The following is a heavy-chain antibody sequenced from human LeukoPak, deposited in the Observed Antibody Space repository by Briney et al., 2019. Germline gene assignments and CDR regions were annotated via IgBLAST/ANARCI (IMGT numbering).Heavy chain of an antibody. CDR1: GFTFSSYD. CDR2: IGTAGDT. J-gene: IGHJ4*02. Sequence: GGSLRLSCAASGFTFSSYDMHWVRQATGKGLEWVSAIGTAGDTYYPGSVKGRFTISRENAKNSLYLQMNSLRAEDTAVYYCARGRGNWNYRYFDYWGQGTLVTVSS. V-gene: IGHV3-13*01. CDR3: ARGRGNWNYRYFDY. D-gene: IGHD1-7*01.